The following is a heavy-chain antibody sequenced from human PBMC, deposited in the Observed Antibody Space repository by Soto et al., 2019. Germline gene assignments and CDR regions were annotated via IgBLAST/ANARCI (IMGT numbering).Heavy chain of an antibody. CDR2: IYYSGTT. CDR1: CLSISSGGYY. CDR3: ARVLGSAVYYGMDV. V-gene: IGHV4-31*03. J-gene: IGHJ6*02. Sequence: SETLSLTCTVSCLSISSGGYYWTWIRQHPGKGLEWIGCIYYSGTTYYSPSLKSRVTISVDTSKNQFSLRLSSVTAADTAVYYCARVLGSAVYYGMDVWGQGTTVTVSS. D-gene: IGHD3-10*01.